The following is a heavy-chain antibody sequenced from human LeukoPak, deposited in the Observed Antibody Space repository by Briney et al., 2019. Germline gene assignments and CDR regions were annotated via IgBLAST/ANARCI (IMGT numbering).Heavy chain of an antibody. D-gene: IGHD5-18*01. V-gene: IGHV3-13*01. Sequence: PGGSLRLSCAASGFTFSSYDMHWVRQATGKGLEWVSAIGTAGDTYYPGSVKGRFTISRENAKNSSYLQMNSLRAGDTAVYYCARGPRGYSYGDSTGDYYYYGMDVWGQGTTATVSS. J-gene: IGHJ6*02. CDR3: ARGPRGYSYGDSTGDYYYYGMDV. CDR1: GFTFSSYD. CDR2: IGTAGDT.